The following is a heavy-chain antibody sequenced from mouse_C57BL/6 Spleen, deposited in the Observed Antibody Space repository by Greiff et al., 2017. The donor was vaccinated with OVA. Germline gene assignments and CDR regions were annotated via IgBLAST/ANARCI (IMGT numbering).Heavy chain of an antibody. CDR2: ISYDGSN. D-gene: IGHD1-1*01. V-gene: IGHV3-6*01. CDR3: ARGDYGSSGGY. J-gene: IGHJ2*01. CDR1: GYSITSGYY. Sequence: EVQLVESGPGLVKPSQSLSLTCSVTGYSITSGYYWNWIRQFPGNKLEWMGYISYDGSNNYNPSLKNRISITRDTSKNQFFLKLNSVTTEDTATYYCARGDYGSSGGYWGQGTTLTVSS.